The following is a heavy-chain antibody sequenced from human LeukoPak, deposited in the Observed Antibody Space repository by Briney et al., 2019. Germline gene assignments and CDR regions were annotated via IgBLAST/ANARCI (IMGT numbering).Heavy chain of an antibody. Sequence: GGSLRLSCAASGFTFSSYSRNWIRQAPGKGLEWVAKINGDGSEKDYVDSVKGRFTISRDNAEKLVHLQMNSLGDEDTAVYYCAAWGSGNYWGQGTLVTVSS. J-gene: IGHJ4*02. CDR2: INGDGSEK. CDR1: GFTFSSYS. CDR3: AAWGSGNY. V-gene: IGHV3-7*03. D-gene: IGHD7-27*01.